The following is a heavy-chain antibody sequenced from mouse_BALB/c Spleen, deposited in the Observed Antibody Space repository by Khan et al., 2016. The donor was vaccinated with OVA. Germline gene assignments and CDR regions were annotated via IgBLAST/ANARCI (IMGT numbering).Heavy chain of an antibody. D-gene: IGHD2-10*01. Sequence: VELVESGPGLVAPSQSLSITCTISGFSLTNYGVHWVRQPPGKGLEWLVVIWSDGSTTYNSDLTSRLSISKDNPKRQVFLKMNNLQTDDTAMYYCARQPYYHYYVMDYWGQGTSVTVSS. CDR2: IWSDGST. V-gene: IGHV2-6-1*01. J-gene: IGHJ4*01. CDR1: GFSLTNYG. CDR3: ARQPYYHYYVMDY.